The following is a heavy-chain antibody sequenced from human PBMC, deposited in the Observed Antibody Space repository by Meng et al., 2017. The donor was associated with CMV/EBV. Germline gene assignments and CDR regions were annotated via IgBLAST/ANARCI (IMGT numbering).Heavy chain of an antibody. CDR2: ISYDGSNK. Sequence: LSCAASGFTFSSYAMHWVRQAPGTGLEWVAVISYDGSNKYYAESVKGRFTISRDNSKNTLYLQMNSLRAGDTAVYYCARGQAAAGTVYWGQGTLVTVSS. D-gene: IGHD6-13*01. V-gene: IGHV3-30*04. J-gene: IGHJ4*02. CDR1: GFTFSSYA. CDR3: ARGQAAAGTVY.